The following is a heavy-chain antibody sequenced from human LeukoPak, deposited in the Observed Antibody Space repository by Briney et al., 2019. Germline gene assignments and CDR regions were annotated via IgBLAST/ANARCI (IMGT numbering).Heavy chain of an antibody. CDR2: IYPGDSDT. CDR1: GYSFTSYW. Sequence: GESLKISCKGSGYSFTSYWIGWVRQMPGKGLEWMGIIYPGDSDTRYSPPFQGQVTISADKSISTAYLQWSSLKASDTAMYYCARHTTYYDILTTDWGQGTLVTVSS. CDR3: ARHTTYYDILTTD. J-gene: IGHJ4*02. D-gene: IGHD3-9*01. V-gene: IGHV5-51*01.